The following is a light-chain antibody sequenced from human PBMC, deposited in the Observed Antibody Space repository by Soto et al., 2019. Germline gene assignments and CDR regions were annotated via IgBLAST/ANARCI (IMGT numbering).Light chain of an antibody. V-gene: IGLV3-1*01. CDR2: QDS. CDR3: QVWDSSTVV. CDR1: KLGYKY. J-gene: IGLJ2*01. Sequence: SYELTQPPSVSVSPGQTASITCSGDKLGYKYACWYQQKAGQSPVLVIYQDSKRPSGIPERFSGSNSGNTATLTISGTQAMDEADYYCQVWDSSTVVFGGGTKLTVL.